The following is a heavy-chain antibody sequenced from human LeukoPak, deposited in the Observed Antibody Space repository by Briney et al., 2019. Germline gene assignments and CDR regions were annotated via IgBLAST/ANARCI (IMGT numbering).Heavy chain of an antibody. CDR2: IYYSGST. J-gene: IGHJ3*01. Sequence: SETLSLTCTVSGGSISSYYWSWIRQPPGKGLEWIGYIYYSGSTNYNPSFKSRVTISVDTSKNQFSLKLSSVTAADTAVYYCARVPGGGTAANWGQGTMVTVSS. D-gene: IGHD1-7*01. V-gene: IGHV4-59*01. CDR1: GGSISSYY. CDR3: ARVPGGGTAAN.